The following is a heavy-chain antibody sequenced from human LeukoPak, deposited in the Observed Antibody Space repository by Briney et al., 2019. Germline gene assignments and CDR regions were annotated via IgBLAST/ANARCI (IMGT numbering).Heavy chain of an antibody. D-gene: IGHD6-19*01. CDR3: VRDPSGAEAHTRFDP. Sequence: PGGSLRLSCAASGFTFSSYAMSWVRQAPGKGLEWVSAISGSGGSTYYADSVKGRFTISRDNSKKTLYLQMNSLRAEDSAMYYCVRDPSGAEAHTRFDPWGQGTLVTVSS. CDR2: ISGSGGST. CDR1: GFTFSSYA. J-gene: IGHJ5*02. V-gene: IGHV3-23*01.